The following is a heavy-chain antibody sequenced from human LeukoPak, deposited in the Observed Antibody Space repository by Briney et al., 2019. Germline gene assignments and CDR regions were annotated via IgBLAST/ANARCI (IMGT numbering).Heavy chain of an antibody. CDR1: GFTFRDYG. D-gene: IGHD1-1*01. CDR3: ATRTGASPYYFDY. J-gene: IGHJ4*02. CDR2: ISGSGSST. V-gene: IGHV3-23*01. Sequence: GGTLRLSCAASGFTFRDYGMGWVRQAPGKGLEWVSGISGSGSSTYYADSVKGRFTISRDNSKNTMYVQMNSLRAEDTALYYCATRTGASPYYFDYWGQGILVTVSS.